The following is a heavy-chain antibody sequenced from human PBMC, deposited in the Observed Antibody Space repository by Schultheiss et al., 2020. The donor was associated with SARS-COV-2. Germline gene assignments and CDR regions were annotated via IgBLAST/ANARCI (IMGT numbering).Heavy chain of an antibody. Sequence: GESLKISCAASGFTFSSYAMSWVRQAPGKGLEWVSAISGSGGSTYYADSVKGRFTISRDNSKNTLYLQMNSLRAEDTAVYYCAKDLRAAVNWFDPWGQGTLVTVSS. V-gene: IGHV3-23*01. CDR1: GFTFSSYA. CDR2: ISGSGGST. J-gene: IGHJ5*02. CDR3: AKDLRAAVNWFDP. D-gene: IGHD6-13*01.